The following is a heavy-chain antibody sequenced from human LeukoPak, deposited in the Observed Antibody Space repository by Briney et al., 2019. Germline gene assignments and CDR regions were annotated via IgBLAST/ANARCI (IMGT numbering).Heavy chain of an antibody. CDR2: INHSGST. Sequence: PSETLSLTCAVYGGSFSGYYWSWICQPPGKGLEWIGEINHSGSTNYNPSLKSRVTISVDTSKNQFSLKLSSVTAADTAVYYCARGVFEYSSSSTPYYFDYWGQGTLVTVSS. D-gene: IGHD6-6*01. V-gene: IGHV4-34*01. CDR1: GGSFSGYY. CDR3: ARGVFEYSSSSTPYYFDY. J-gene: IGHJ4*02.